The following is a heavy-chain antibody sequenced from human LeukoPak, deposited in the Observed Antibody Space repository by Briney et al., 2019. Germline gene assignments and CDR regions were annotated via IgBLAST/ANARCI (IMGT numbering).Heavy chain of an antibody. J-gene: IGHJ4*02. Sequence: ASVKVSCKASGGTFSSYAISWVRQAPGQGLERMGGIIPIFGTANYAQKFQGRVTITTDESTSTAYMELSSLRSEDTAVYYCARVTQPQRRYCSSTSCYALVNWGQGTLVTVSS. CDR2: IIPIFGTA. CDR3: ARVTQPQRRYCSSTSCYALVN. V-gene: IGHV1-69*05. D-gene: IGHD2-2*01. CDR1: GGTFSSYA.